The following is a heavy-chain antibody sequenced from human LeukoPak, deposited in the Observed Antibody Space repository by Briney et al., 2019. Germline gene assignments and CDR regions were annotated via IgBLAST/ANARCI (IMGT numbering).Heavy chain of an antibody. J-gene: IGHJ3*02. V-gene: IGHV1-2*02. Sequence: ASVKVSCKASGYTFTGYSIHWVRQAPGQGLEWMGRMNPNSGATNYAEKFQGRVTMTRDTSISTAYMELSSLRSEDTAVYYCAKYSSNIDGFDIWGQGTMVTVSS. CDR3: AKYSSNIDGFDI. CDR1: GYTFTGYS. CDR2: MNPNSGAT. D-gene: IGHD6-13*01.